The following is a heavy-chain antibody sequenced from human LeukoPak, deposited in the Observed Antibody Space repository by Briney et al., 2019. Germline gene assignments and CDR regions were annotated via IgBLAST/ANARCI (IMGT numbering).Heavy chain of an antibody. D-gene: IGHD2-2*01. V-gene: IGHV3-23*01. Sequence: PGGSLRLSCAASGFTFSSSAMSWVRQVPGKGLEWVSGISASGGSTYYADSVRGRFTISRDNSKNTLYVQMNSLRAEDTAVYYCARRPAIFMDGVYYYSMDVWGQGTTVTVSS. J-gene: IGHJ6*02. CDR3: ARRPAIFMDGVYYYSMDV. CDR1: GFTFSSSA. CDR2: ISASGGST.